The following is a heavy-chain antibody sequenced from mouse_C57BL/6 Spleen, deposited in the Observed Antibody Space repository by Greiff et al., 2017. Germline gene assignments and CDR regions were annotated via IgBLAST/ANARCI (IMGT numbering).Heavy chain of an antibody. Sequence: VQLKQSGPELVKPGASVKMSCKASGYTFTDYNMHWVKQSHGKSLEWIGYINPNNGGTSYNQKFKGKATLTVNKSSSTAYMELRSLTSEDSAVYYCETFYDGYPYWYFDVWGTGTTVTVSS. CDR3: ETFYDGYPYWYFDV. CDR2: INPNNGGT. J-gene: IGHJ1*03. D-gene: IGHD2-3*01. V-gene: IGHV1-22*01. CDR1: GYTFTDYN.